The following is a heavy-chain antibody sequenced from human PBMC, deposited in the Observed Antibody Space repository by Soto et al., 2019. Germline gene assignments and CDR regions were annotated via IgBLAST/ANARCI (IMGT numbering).Heavy chain of an antibody. CDR2: ISSSGSTI. J-gene: IGHJ4*02. V-gene: IGHV3-48*03. CDR3: ARRPTSSGWVFDY. Sequence: EVQLVESGGGLVQPGGSLRLSCAASGFTFSSYEMNWVRQAPGKGLEWVSYISSSGSTIYYADPVKGRFTISRDNAKNSLYLQMNSLRAEDTAVYYCARRPTSSGWVFDYWGQGTLVTVSS. D-gene: IGHD6-19*01. CDR1: GFTFSSYE.